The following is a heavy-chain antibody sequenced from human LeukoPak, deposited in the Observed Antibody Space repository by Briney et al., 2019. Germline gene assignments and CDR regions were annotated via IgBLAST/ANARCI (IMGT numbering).Heavy chain of an antibody. J-gene: IGHJ4*02. D-gene: IGHD6-13*01. CDR2: IYYSGST. V-gene: IGHV4-39*01. CDR1: GGSISSSSYY. CDR3: AGRWQQLPFDY. Sequence: PSETLSLTCTVSGGSISSSSYYWGWIRQPPGKGLEWIGSIYYSGSTYYNPSLKSRVTISVDTSKNQFSLKLSSVTAADTAVYYCAGRWQQLPFDYWGQGTLVTVSS.